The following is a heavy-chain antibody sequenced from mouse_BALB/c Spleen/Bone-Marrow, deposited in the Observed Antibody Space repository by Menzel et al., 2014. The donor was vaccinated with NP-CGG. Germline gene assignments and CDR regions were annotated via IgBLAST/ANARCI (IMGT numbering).Heavy chain of an antibody. CDR3: ARSDGYYYAMDY. CDR2: ILPGSGST. D-gene: IGHD2-3*01. J-gene: IGHJ4*01. Sequence: QVQLKQSGAELMKPGASVKISCKATGYTFSSYWIEWVKQRPGHGLEWIGEILPGSGSTNYNEKFKGKATLTADTSSNTAYMQLSSLTSEDSAVYYCARSDGYYYAMDYWGQGTSVTVSS. CDR1: GYTFSSYW. V-gene: IGHV1-9*01.